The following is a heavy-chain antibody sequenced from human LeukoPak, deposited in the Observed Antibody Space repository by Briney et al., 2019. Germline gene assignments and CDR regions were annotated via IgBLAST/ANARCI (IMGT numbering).Heavy chain of an antibody. CDR2: IIPIFGTA. J-gene: IGHJ6*03. Sequence: ASVKVSCKTSGGTFSSYAISWVRQAPGQRLEWMGGIIPIFGTADYAQKFQGRVTMTRDTSTSTVYMELSSLRSEDTAVYYCARVVGLTGYSSSWYSGYYYYMDVWGKGTTVTVSS. D-gene: IGHD6-13*01. CDR1: GGTFSSYA. V-gene: IGHV1-69*05. CDR3: ARVVGLTGYSSSWYSGYYYYMDV.